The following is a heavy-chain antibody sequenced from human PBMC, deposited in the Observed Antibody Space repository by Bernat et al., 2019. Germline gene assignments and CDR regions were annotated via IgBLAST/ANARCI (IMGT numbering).Heavy chain of an antibody. CDR1: GGSISSYY. J-gene: IGHJ3*02. CDR2: IYYSGST. CDR3: ARGNRYSSGWYVPSDAFDI. Sequence: QVQLQESGPGLVKPSETLSLTCTVSGGSISSYYWSWIRQPPGKGLEWIGYIYYSGSTNYNPSLKSRVTISVDTSKNQFSLKLSSVTAADTAVYYCARGNRYSSGWYVPSDAFDIWGQGTMVTVSS. D-gene: IGHD6-19*01. V-gene: IGHV4-59*01.